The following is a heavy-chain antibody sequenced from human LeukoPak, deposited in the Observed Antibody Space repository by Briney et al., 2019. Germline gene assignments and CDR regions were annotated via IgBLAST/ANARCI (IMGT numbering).Heavy chain of an antibody. D-gene: IGHD6-19*01. CDR2: ISGSGGGT. J-gene: IGHJ4*02. Sequence: PGGSLRLSCAASGFTFSSYAMSWVRQAPGKGLEWVSAISGSGGGTYYADSVKGRFTISRDNSRNTLYLQMNSLRAEDTAIYYCAKARDSSGSFGFDYWGQGTLVTVSS. V-gene: IGHV3-23*01. CDR1: GFTFSSYA. CDR3: AKARDSSGSFGFDY.